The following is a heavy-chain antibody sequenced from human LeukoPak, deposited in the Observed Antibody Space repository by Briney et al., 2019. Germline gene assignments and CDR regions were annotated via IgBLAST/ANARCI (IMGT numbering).Heavy chain of an antibody. CDR1: GGSIRSGSYY. J-gene: IGHJ4*02. CDR2: ILYSGST. CDR3: ARSKDGYPVYFFDY. Sequence: SETLSLTCTVSGGSIRSGSYYWSWIRQPPGKGLEWIAYILYSGSTKYNPSLKSRVTISVDTSKNQVSLKLSSVTAADTAVYYCARSKDGYPVYFFDYWGQGTLVTVSS. V-gene: IGHV4-61*01. D-gene: IGHD5-24*01.